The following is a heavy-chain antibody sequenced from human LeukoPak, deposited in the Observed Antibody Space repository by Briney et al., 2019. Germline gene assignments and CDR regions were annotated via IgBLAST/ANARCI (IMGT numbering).Heavy chain of an antibody. CDR2: IIPIFGTA. D-gene: IGHD3-10*01. V-gene: IGHV1-69*05. CDR1: VGTFSSYP. Sequence: AWVTVSFKASVGTFSSYPLSGVRQAPAQGLEWMGGIIPIFGTANYAQKFQGRVTITTDESTSTAYMELSSLRSEDTAVYYCARPAVWFGELLQFDYWGQGTLVTVSS. CDR3: ARPAVWFGELLQFDY. J-gene: IGHJ4*02.